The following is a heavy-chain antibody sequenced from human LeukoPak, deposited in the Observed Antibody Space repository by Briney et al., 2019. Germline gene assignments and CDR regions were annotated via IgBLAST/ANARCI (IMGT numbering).Heavy chain of an antibody. D-gene: IGHD2-15*01. Sequence: GGSLRLSCAAPGFTFSRYSMNWVRQAPGKGLEWVSSISSSSSYIYYADSVKGRFTISRDNAKNSLYLQMNSLRAEDTAVYYCARLKIYCSGGSCQNDYWGQGTLVTVSS. J-gene: IGHJ4*02. CDR1: GFTFSRYS. V-gene: IGHV3-21*01. CDR2: ISSSSSYI. CDR3: ARLKIYCSGGSCQNDY.